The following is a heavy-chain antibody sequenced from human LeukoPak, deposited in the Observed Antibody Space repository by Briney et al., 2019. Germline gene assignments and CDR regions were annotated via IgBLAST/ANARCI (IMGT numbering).Heavy chain of an antibody. CDR3: AREGNDYFDY. D-gene: IGHD2-8*01. CDR2: IRYDGSNH. V-gene: IGHV3-30*02. CDR1: GFTFSSYG. J-gene: IGHJ4*02. Sequence: GGSHRLSCAASGFTFSSYGMHWVRQAPGKGLEWVAFIRYDGSNHYYADSVKGRFTISTDNSKNTLYLQMNSLRAEDTAVYYCAREGNDYFDYWGQGTLVTVSA.